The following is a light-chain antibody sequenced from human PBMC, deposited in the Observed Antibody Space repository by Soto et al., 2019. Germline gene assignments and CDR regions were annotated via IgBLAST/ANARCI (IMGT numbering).Light chain of an antibody. V-gene: IGLV2-23*02. CDR3: CSYAGSSTYV. CDR2: EVS. J-gene: IGLJ1*01. Sequence: QSALTQPASVSGSPGQSITISCTGTSSVVGSYNLVSWYQQHPGKAPKVMIYEVSKRPSGVPNRFSGSKSGNTASLTISGLQAEDEADYYCCSYAGSSTYVFGTGTKAPS. CDR1: SSVVGSYNL.